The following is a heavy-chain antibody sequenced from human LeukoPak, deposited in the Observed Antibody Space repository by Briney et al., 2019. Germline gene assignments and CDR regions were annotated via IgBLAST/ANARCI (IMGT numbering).Heavy chain of an antibody. Sequence: GGSLRLSCAASGFTFSSYNMSWVRQAPGKGLEWVANIKQDGSEKYYVDSVKGRFTISRDNAQNSLYLQMNSLRAEDTAVYYCARSKYGYNRHFDYWGQGTLVTVSS. D-gene: IGHD5-24*01. CDR3: ARSKYGYNRHFDY. J-gene: IGHJ4*02. CDR1: GFTFSSYN. V-gene: IGHV3-7*01. CDR2: IKQDGSEK.